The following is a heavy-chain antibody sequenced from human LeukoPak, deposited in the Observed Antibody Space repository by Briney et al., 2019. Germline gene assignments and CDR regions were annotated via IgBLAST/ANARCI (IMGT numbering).Heavy chain of an antibody. D-gene: IGHD3-10*01. CDR3: ANALLWFGEGFDP. J-gene: IGHJ5*02. CDR2: ISGSGGST. CDR1: GFTFSSYA. V-gene: IGHV3-23*01. Sequence: GGSLRLSCAASGFTFSSYAMSWVRQAPGKGLEWVSAISGSGGSTYYADSVKGRFTISKDNSKNTLYLQMNSLRAEDTGVYYCANALLWFGEGFDPWGQGTLVTVSS.